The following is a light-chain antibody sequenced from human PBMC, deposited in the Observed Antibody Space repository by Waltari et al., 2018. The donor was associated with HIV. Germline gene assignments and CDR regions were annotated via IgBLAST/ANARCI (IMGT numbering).Light chain of an antibody. CDR1: QSVSSY. V-gene: IGKV3-11*01. Sequence: EIVLTQSPATLSLSPGERATLFCRASQSVSSYLAWYQQKPGQAPRLLIYDASNRATGIPARFSGSGSATDFTLTISSLEPEDFAVYYCQQRSRKLTFGGGTKVEVK. CDR2: DAS. J-gene: IGKJ4*01. CDR3: QQRSRKLT.